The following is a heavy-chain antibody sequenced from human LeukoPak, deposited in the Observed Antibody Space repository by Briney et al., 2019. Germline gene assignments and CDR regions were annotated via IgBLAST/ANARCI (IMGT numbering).Heavy chain of an antibody. D-gene: IGHD3-22*01. CDR1: GFTFNSYA. Sequence: GGSLRLSCAASGFTFNSYAMSWVRQAPGKGLEWVSIISGGGGSTSYADSVKGRFTISRDNSKNTLYLQMNSLRAEDTAAYYCAKDPPRWIVVALFDYWGQGTLVTVSS. CDR2: ISGGGGST. CDR3: AKDPPRWIVVALFDY. V-gene: IGHV3-23*01. J-gene: IGHJ4*02.